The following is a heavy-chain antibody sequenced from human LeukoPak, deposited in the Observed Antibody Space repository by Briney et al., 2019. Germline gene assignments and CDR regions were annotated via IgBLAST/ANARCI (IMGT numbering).Heavy chain of an antibody. J-gene: IGHJ4*02. D-gene: IGHD1-26*01. Sequence: GGSLRLSCAASGFTFSNFAMSWVRQAPGKGLEWVSAISASGDSTFYADSVKGRFTISRDNSKNTVWLEMNSLRVEDTAVYYCAKGGRDTSKYYFDYWGQGTQVTVSS. CDR3: AKGGRDTSKYYFDY. V-gene: IGHV3-23*01. CDR1: GFTFSNFA. CDR2: ISASGDST.